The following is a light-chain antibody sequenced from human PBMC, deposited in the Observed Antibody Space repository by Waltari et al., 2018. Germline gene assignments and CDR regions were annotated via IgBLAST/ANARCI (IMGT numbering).Light chain of an antibody. V-gene: IGKV1-39*01. J-gene: IGKJ1*01. Sequence: DIQMTQSPSSLSASVGARVTITCRARQSISTYLNWYQQKLGKAPKLLIYVASSLQTGVPSRFSGGGSGTDFTLTISSLQPEDFASYYCQQSYITPWTFGQGTKVEIK. CDR2: VAS. CDR3: QQSYITPWT. CDR1: QSISTY.